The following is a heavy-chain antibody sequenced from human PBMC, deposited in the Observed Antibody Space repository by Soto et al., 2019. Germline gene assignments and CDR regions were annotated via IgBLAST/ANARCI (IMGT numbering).Heavy chain of an antibody. J-gene: IGHJ3*02. CDR1: GFTFSSYA. V-gene: IGHV3-23*01. Sequence: HPGGSLRLSCAASGFTFSSYAMSWVRQAPGKGLEWVSAISGSGVSTYYADSVEGRFTISRDNSKNTLYLQMNSLRAEDTAVYYCAKDRDSSFPNRYCTNGVCYFFGAFDIWGQGTMVTVSS. D-gene: IGHD2-8*01. CDR2: ISGSGVST. CDR3: AKDRDSSFPNRYCTNGVCYFFGAFDI.